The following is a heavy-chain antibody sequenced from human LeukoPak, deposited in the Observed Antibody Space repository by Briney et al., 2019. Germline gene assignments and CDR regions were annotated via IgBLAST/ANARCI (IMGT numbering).Heavy chain of an antibody. CDR2: ISSSSSYK. Sequence: PGGSLRLSCAASGFIFNSYSMNWVRHVPGKGLEWVSAISSSSSYKFNADSVKGRFTISRDNARNLLYLQMNSLRAEDTAVYYCERDNRDAFDIWGQGTMVTVSS. J-gene: IGHJ3*02. CDR1: GFIFNSYS. V-gene: IGHV3-21*01. CDR3: ERDNRDAFDI.